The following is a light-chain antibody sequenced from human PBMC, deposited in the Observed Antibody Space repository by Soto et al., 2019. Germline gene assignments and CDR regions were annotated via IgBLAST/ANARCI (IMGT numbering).Light chain of an antibody. CDR2: EVS. CDR1: SSDVGGYNY. Sequence: QSVLTQPASMSGSPGQSITISCTGTSSDVGGYNYVSWYQQHPGKAPKLMIYEVSNRPSGVSNRFSGSKSGNTASLTISGLQAEDEADYYCSSYTSSSTQVFGNGTKVTVL. CDR3: SSYTSSSTQV. J-gene: IGLJ1*01. V-gene: IGLV2-14*01.